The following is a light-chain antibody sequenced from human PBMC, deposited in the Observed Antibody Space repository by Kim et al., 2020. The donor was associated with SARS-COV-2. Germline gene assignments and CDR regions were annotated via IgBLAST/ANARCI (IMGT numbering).Light chain of an antibody. J-gene: IGKJ1*01. CDR1: QGISSY. CDR2: AAS. CDR3: QQYYSYPPWT. V-gene: IGKV1-8*01. Sequence: TTEDRVTITCRASQGISSYLAWYQQKPGKAPKLLIYAASTLQSGVPSRFSGSGSGTDFTLTISCLQSEDFATYYCQQYYSYPPWTFGQGTKVDIK.